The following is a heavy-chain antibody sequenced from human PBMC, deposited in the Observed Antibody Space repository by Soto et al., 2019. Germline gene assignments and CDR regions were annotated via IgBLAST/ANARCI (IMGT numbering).Heavy chain of an antibody. D-gene: IGHD3-22*01. V-gene: IGHV4-4*02. CDR1: GGSISSSNW. J-gene: IGHJ4*02. CDR2: IYHSGST. Sequence: QVQLQESGPGLVKPSGTLSLTCAVSGGSISSSNWWSWVRQPPGKGLEWIGEIYHSGSTNYNPSLKSRVTISVDKSKNQFSLKLSSVTAADTAVYYCARIAGVVITPPGYYFDYWGQGTLVTVSS. CDR3: ARIAGVVITPPGYYFDY.